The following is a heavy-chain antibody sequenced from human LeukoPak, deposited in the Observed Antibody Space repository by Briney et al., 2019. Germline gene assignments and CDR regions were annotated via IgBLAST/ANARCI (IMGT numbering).Heavy chain of an antibody. V-gene: IGHV4-34*01. Sequence: PSETLSLTCAVYGGSFSGYYWSWIRQPPGKGLGWIGEINHSGSTNNNPSLKSRVTISEDTSKNQFSLKLRSVTAADTAVYFCARGRIGGSWFDPWGQGTLVTVSS. D-gene: IGHD3-10*01. CDR2: INHSGST. CDR3: ARGRIGGSWFDP. CDR1: GGSFSGYY. J-gene: IGHJ5*02.